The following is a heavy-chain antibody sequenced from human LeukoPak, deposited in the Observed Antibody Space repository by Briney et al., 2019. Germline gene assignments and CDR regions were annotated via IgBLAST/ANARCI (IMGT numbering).Heavy chain of an antibody. V-gene: IGHV3-23*01. CDR3: AKDSGRSSMVRGYIDY. CDR1: GFTFSSYG. Sequence: GGSLRLSCAASGFTFSSYGMSWVRQAPGKGLEWVSAISGSGGSTYYADSVKGRFTISRDNSKNTLYLQMNSLRAEDTAVYYCAKDSGRSSMVRGYIDYWGQGTLVTVSS. J-gene: IGHJ4*02. CDR2: ISGSGGST. D-gene: IGHD3-10*01.